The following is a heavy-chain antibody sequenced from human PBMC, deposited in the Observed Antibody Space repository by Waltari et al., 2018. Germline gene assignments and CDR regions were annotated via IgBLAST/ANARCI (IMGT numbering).Heavy chain of an antibody. J-gene: IGHJ4*02. Sequence: EVQLVESGGGLVQPGGSLSLSCAASGFTFSSYSMTWVRQAPGKGLEWVSYISSSSSTIYYADSVKGRFTISRDNAKNSLYLQMNSLRAEDTAVYYCARDMDVGVGVGYFDYWGQGTLVTVSS. CDR2: ISSSSSTI. V-gene: IGHV3-48*04. CDR1: GFTFSSYS. CDR3: ARDMDVGVGVGYFDY. D-gene: IGHD3-3*01.